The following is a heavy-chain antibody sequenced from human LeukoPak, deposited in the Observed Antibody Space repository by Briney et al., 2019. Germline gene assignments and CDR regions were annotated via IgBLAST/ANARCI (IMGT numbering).Heavy chain of an antibody. V-gene: IGHV1-24*01. J-gene: IGHJ6*03. CDR2: FDPEDGET. CDR3: ASMYYDFWSGPAPLTYYMDV. Sequence: GASVKVSCKVSGYTLTELSMHWVRQAPGKGLEWMGGFDPEDGETIYAQKFQGRVTMTEDTSTDTAYMELSSLRSEDTAVYYCASMYYDFWSGPAPLTYYMDVWGKGTTVTVSS. CDR1: GYTLTELS. D-gene: IGHD3-3*01.